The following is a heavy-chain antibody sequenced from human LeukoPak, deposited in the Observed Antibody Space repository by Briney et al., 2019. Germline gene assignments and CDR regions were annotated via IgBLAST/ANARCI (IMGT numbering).Heavy chain of an antibody. CDR3: ARVRYNWNDIYYFDY. J-gene: IGHJ4*02. CDR1: GGSISSGDYY. V-gene: IGHV4-30-4*08. Sequence: SETLSLTCTVSGGSISSGDYYWSWIRQPPGKGLEWIGYIYYSGSIYYNPSLKSRVTISVDTSKNQFSLKLSSVTAADTAVYYCARVRYNWNDIYYFDYWGQGTLVTVSS. CDR2: IYYSGSI. D-gene: IGHD1-1*01.